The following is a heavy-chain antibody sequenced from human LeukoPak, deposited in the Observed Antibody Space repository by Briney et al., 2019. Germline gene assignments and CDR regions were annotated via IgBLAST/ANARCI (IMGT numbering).Heavy chain of an antibody. CDR1: GFPFSNNP. V-gene: IGHV3-48*01. J-gene: IGHJ4*02. D-gene: IGHD2-2*01. CDR2: ISTAITTT. Sequence: PGGSLRLSCVVSGFPFSNNPKNWVRQAPGKGLEWVSYISTAITTTYYAESVKGRFTISRDNAKNSLYLQMNSLRVEDTAVYYCARDGGKGYEIDYWGQGTLVTVSS. CDR3: ARDGGKGYEIDY.